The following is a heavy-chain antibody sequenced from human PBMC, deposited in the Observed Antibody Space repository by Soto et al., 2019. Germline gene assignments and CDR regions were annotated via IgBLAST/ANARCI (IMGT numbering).Heavy chain of an antibody. D-gene: IGHD5-12*01. J-gene: IGHJ4*02. CDR3: AHSKTWRFGY. Sequence: QITLKESGPTLVKPTQTLTLTCTFSGFSLSTSGMNVGWIRQPPGKALEWLGLIFWDDGKHYSPSLKSRLTITKDTSKSQVVLTMTNMDPMDTATYYCAHSKTWRFGYWGQGTLVTVSS. CDR1: GFSLSTSGMN. CDR2: IFWDDGK. V-gene: IGHV2-5*02.